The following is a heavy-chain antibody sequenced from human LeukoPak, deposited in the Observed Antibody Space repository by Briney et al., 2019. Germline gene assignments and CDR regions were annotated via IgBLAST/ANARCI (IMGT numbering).Heavy chain of an antibody. Sequence: GGSLRLSCAASGFTFSSYDMHWVRQATGKGLEWVSAIGTAGDTYYPGSVKGRFTISRENAKNSLYLQMNGLRAGDTAVYYCAREDSSGCFDYWGQGTLVTVSS. D-gene: IGHD6-19*01. V-gene: IGHV3-13*01. CDR1: GFTFSSYD. J-gene: IGHJ4*02. CDR2: IGTAGDT. CDR3: AREDSSGCFDY.